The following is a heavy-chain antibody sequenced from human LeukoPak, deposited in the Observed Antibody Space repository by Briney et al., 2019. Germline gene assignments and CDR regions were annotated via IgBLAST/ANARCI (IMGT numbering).Heavy chain of an antibody. CDR2: ITSNSGAK. CDR3: ARSVEGHFDY. D-gene: IGHD2-21*01. V-gene: IGHV3-48*02. CDR1: GFTFSFYS. J-gene: IGHJ4*02. Sequence: PGGSLRLSCAASGFTFSFYSINWVRQAPGKGLEWISYITSNSGAKYYADSVKGRFIISRDNAKNSLSLQMNSLRDEDTAIYYCARSVEGHFDYWGQGTLVTVSS.